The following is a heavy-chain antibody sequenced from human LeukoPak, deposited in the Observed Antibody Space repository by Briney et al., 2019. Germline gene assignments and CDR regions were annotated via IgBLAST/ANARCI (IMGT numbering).Heavy chain of an antibody. J-gene: IGHJ4*02. CDR1: GFTFSSYG. CDR3: AKDATLPYSSSWYRDFDY. V-gene: IGHV3-30*02. Sequence: GGSLRLSCAASGFTFSSYGMHWVRQAPGKWLEWVAFIRYDGSNKYYADSVKGRFTISRDNSKNTLYLQMNRLRAEDTAVYYCAKDATLPYSSSWYRDFDYWGQGTLVTVSS. CDR2: IRYDGSNK. D-gene: IGHD6-13*01.